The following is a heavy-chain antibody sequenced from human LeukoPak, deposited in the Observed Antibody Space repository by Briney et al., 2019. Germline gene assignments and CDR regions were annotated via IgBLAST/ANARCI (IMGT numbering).Heavy chain of an antibody. CDR3: SRIYIQDGNCN. D-gene: IGHD1-7*01. CDR1: GYSFTDYY. J-gene: IGHJ4*02. CDR2: TNPNSGDT. V-gene: IGHV1-2*02. Sequence: GASVKVSCKASGYSFTDYYIHWVRQAPGQGLEWMGWTNPNSGDTNYAQKFQGRVTMTRDTSISTAYMELSRLRSDDTAVYYCSRIYIQDGNCNWGQGTLVTVSS.